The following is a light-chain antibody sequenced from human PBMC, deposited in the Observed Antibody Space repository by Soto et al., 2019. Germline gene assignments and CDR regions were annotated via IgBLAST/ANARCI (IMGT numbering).Light chain of an antibody. CDR3: MQASSWPYT. CDR1: QSLVYSDGNTY. V-gene: IGKV2-30*01. Sequence: EAVLPQSPLSLPVTLGQPASISCRSSQSLVYSDGNTYLNWFQQRPGQSPRRLIYKVSDRDSGVPDRLSGSGSGTDFTLVISRVEAEDAAVYFCMQASSWPYTFGQGTKLEI. J-gene: IGKJ2*01. CDR2: KVS.